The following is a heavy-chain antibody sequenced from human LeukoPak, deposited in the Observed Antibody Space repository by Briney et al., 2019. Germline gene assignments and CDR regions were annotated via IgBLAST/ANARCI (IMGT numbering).Heavy chain of an antibody. V-gene: IGHV3-23*01. D-gene: IGHD3-10*01. Sequence: GGSLRLSCAASGFTFSSFALTWVRQSPGKGLRWVSTISNSGGSTYYADSVKGRFTISRDNSKNTVYLQMNSLRVEDAAVYYCAKDGSLGNYFDSWGQGTLVVVSS. CDR3: AKDGSLGNYFDS. CDR2: ISNSGGST. J-gene: IGHJ4*02. CDR1: GFTFSSFA.